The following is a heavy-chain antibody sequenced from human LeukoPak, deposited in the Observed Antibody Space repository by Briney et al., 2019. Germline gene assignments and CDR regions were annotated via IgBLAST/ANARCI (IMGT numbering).Heavy chain of an antibody. CDR1: GGSFSGYY. CDR3: ASSTSGMGSSWDYFDY. J-gene: IGHJ4*02. D-gene: IGHD6-13*01. V-gene: IGHV4-34*01. Sequence: SETLSLTCAVYGGSFSGYYWSWIRQPPGKGLEWIGEINHSGSTNYNPSLKSRVTISVDTSKNQFSLKLSSVTAADTAVYYCASSTSGMGSSWDYFDYWGQGTLVTVSS. CDR2: INHSGST.